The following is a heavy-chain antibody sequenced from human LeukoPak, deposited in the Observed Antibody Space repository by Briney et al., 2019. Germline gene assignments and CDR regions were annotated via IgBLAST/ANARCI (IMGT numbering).Heavy chain of an antibody. D-gene: IGHD3-16*02. V-gene: IGHV1-46*01. CDR3: ALGLRLGGLSFYDY. CDR2: INPSGGST. J-gene: IGHJ4*02. CDR1: GYTFTSYD. Sequence: ASVKVSCKASGYTFTSYDINWVRQATGQGLEWMGIINPSGGSTSYAQKFQGRVTMTRDTSTSTVYMELSSLRSEDTAVYYCALGLRLGGLSFYDYWGQGTLVTVSS.